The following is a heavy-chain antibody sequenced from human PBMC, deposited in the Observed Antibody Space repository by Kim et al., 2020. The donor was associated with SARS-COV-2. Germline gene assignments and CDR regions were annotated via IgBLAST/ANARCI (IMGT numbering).Heavy chain of an antibody. Sequence: SETLSLTCAVSGGSISSSNWWSWVRQPPGKGLEWIGEIYHSGSTNYNPSLKSRVTISVDKSKNQFSLKLSSVTAADTAVYYCARVPHQTAAEGWVFDYWGQGTLVTVSS. CDR3: ARVPHQTAAEGWVFDY. CDR2: IYHSGST. V-gene: IGHV4-4*02. D-gene: IGHD6-13*01. J-gene: IGHJ4*02. CDR1: GGSISSSNW.